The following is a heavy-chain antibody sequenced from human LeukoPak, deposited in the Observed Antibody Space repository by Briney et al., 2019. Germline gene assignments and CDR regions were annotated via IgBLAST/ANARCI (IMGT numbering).Heavy chain of an antibody. CDR3: ARDNRRYYDFWSGYNYNWFDP. CDR1: GGSISSYY. J-gene: IGHJ5*02. CDR2: IYYSGST. V-gene: IGHV4-59*01. D-gene: IGHD3-3*01. Sequence: PSETLSLTCTVSGGSISSYYWSWIRQPPGKGLEWIEYIYYSGSTNYSPSLKSRVTISVDTSKNQFSLKLSSVTAADTAVYYCARDNRRYYDFWSGYNYNWFDPWGQGTLVTVSS.